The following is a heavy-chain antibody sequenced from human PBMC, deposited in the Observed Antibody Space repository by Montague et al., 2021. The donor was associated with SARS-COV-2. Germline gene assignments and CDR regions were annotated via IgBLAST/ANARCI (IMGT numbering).Heavy chain of an antibody. Sequence: SLRLSCAASGFTFRTYEVNWVRQAPGKGLEWVSYISSSGSTIYYADSVKGRFTISRDNAKNSLYLQMNSLRAEDTAVYYCARDGRFGELDYWGQGTLVTVSP. CDR2: ISSSGSTI. V-gene: IGHV3-48*03. J-gene: IGHJ4*02. D-gene: IGHD3-10*01. CDR1: GFTFRTYE. CDR3: ARDGRFGELDY.